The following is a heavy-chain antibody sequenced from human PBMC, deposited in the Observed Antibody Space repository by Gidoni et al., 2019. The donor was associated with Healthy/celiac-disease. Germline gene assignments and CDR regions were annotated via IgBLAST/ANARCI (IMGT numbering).Heavy chain of an antibody. V-gene: IGHV1-46*01. J-gene: IGHJ3*02. CDR2: INPSGGST. CDR1: GYTFTGYF. CDR3: ARAGDYYDAFDI. D-gene: IGHD3-10*01. Sequence: QVQLVQSGAEVKKPGASVKVSCKASGYTFTGYFMHWVRQAPGQGLEWMGIINPSGGSTTYAQNFQGRVTMTRDTSTSTVYMELSSLRSEDTAVFYCARAGDYYDAFDIWGQGTMVTVSS.